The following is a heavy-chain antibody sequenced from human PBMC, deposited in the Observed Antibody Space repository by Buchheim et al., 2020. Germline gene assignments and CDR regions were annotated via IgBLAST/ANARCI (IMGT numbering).Heavy chain of an antibody. V-gene: IGHV3-33*01. CDR1: GFTFSHYG. J-gene: IGHJ4*02. CDR3: ARGAGTAAGRPDY. D-gene: IGHD6-13*01. Sequence: QVQLVESGGGVVQPGTSLRLSCGASGFTFSHYGMHWVRQAPGKGLEWVALIWYDGSNQYYGDSVKGRFTISRDDSKKTLYLQINSLRLEDTAVYYCARGAGTAAGRPDYWGQGTL. CDR2: IWYDGSNQ.